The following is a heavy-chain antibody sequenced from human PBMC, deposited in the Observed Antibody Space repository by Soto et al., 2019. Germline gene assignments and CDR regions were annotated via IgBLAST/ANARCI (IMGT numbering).Heavy chain of an antibody. D-gene: IGHD1-1*01. CDR3: AKTRMVRREYFDY. CDR1: GFTFSSYG. J-gene: IGHJ4*02. Sequence: GGSLRLSCAASGFTFSSYGMHWVRQAPGKGLEWVAVISYDGSNKYYADSVKGRFTISRDNSKNTLYLQMNSLRAEDTAVYYWAKTRMVRREYFDYWGQGTLVTVSS. V-gene: IGHV3-30*18. CDR2: ISYDGSNK.